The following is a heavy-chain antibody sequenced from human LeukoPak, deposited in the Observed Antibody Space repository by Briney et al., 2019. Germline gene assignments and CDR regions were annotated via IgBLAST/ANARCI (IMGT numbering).Heavy chain of an antibody. CDR3: ASNSGSYYVSIGY. Sequence: VKVSCKASGYTFTGYYMHWVRQAPGQGLEWMGRINPNSGGTNYAQKFQGRVTMTRDTSISTAYMELSRLRSDDMAVYYCASNSGSYYVSIGYWGQGTLVTVSS. CDR2: INPNSGGT. CDR1: GYTFTGYY. V-gene: IGHV1-2*06. J-gene: IGHJ4*02. D-gene: IGHD1-26*01.